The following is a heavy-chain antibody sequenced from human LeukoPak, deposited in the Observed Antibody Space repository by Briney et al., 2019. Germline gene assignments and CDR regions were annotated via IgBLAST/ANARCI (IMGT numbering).Heavy chain of an antibody. CDR1: GGSISSGDYY. Sequence: SETLSLTCTVSGGSISSGDYYWNWIRQSPGKGLEWIGYIYYSESTYYNPSLRSRVTISIDTSKNQFSLKLSSVTAADTAVYYCARHGWFPEPDYWGQGTLVTVSS. CDR2: IYYSEST. D-gene: IGHD2-15*01. V-gene: IGHV4-30-4*01. CDR3: ARHGWFPEPDY. J-gene: IGHJ4*02.